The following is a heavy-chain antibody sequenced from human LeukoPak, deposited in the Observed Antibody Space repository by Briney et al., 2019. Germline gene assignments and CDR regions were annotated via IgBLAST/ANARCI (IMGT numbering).Heavy chain of an antibody. Sequence: SETLSLTCTVSGGSVSSGTYYWSWIRQPPGKGLEWIGYIYYSGSTYYNPSLKSRVTISVDTSKNQFSLKLSSVTAADTAVYYCARVVNLAFGDLWGQGTLVTVSS. CDR1: GGSVSSGTYY. CDR3: ARVVNLAFGDL. D-gene: IGHD3-16*01. V-gene: IGHV4-30-4*01. CDR2: IYYSGST. J-gene: IGHJ5*02.